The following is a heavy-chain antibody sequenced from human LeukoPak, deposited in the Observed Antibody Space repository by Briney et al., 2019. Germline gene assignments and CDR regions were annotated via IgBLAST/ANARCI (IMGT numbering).Heavy chain of an antibody. V-gene: IGHV3-15*01. J-gene: IGHJ4*02. CDR1: GFTFSNAW. D-gene: IGHD2-21*01. CDR3: TTENAYCGGDCFDY. CDR2: IKSKTDGGTT. Sequence: PGWSLRLSCAASGFTFSNAWMSWVRQAPGKGLEWVGRIKSKTDGGTTDYAAPVKGRFTISRDDSKNTLYLQMNSLKTEDTAVYYCTTENAYCGGDCFDYWGQGTLVTVSS.